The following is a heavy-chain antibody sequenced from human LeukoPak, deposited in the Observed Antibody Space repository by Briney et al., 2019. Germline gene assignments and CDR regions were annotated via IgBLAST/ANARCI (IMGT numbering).Heavy chain of an antibody. CDR1: GDSMSSTRYY. J-gene: IGHJ4*02. D-gene: IGHD6-13*01. CDR3: AGDRSISWYYH. V-gene: IGHV4-39*07. CDR2: IYYSGTT. Sequence: SETLSLTCTVPGDSMSSTRYYWGWIRQPPGKGLEWIGSIYYSGTTYYNSSLKSRVTISLGSSRNQFSLKLSSVTAADTAVYYCAGDRSISWYYHWGQGTLVTVSS.